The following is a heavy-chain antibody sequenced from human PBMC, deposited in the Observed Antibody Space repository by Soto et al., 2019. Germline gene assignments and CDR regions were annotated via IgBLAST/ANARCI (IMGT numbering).Heavy chain of an antibody. J-gene: IGHJ4*02. CDR1: GFTFSSYA. V-gene: IGHV3-23*01. CDR2: ISGSSGST. Sequence: GGSLRLSCTASGFTFSSYAMNWVRQAPGKGLEWVSVISGSSGSTYYADSVKGRFTISRDNSKNTLYLQMNSLRAEDTAVYYCASRTSGWYFDYWGQGTLVTVSS. CDR3: ASRTSGWYFDY. D-gene: IGHD6-19*01.